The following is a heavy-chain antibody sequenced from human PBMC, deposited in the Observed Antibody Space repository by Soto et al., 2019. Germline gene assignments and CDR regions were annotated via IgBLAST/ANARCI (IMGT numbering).Heavy chain of an antibody. V-gene: IGHV4-4*07. CDR3: ARSPAYGDYANLDT. D-gene: IGHD4-17*01. Sequence: KASETLSLTCTVSGDSVSKYYWNWIRQPAGKGLEWIGRIHSTRSPNYNPSLKSRVTMSVDTSKNQFSLKLNLTSVTAADTAVYYCARSPAYGDYANLDTWGQGTLVTVS. CDR1: GDSVSKYY. J-gene: IGHJ5*02. CDR2: IHSTRSP.